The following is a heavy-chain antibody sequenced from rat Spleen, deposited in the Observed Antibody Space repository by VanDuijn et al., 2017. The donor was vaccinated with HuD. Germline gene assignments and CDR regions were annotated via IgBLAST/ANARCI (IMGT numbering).Heavy chain of an antibody. CDR3: VRERVPGFAFYFDY. J-gene: IGHJ2*01. Sequence: QVQLKESGPGLVQPSQTLSLTCTVSGFSLSMHAVNWVRQPPGKGLEWMGGIWGDGSTNYNSALKTRLGISRDTSKSQIFLKMNSLQTEDTAIYFCVRERVPGFAFYFDYWGQGVMVTVSS. V-gene: IGHV2-15*01. D-gene: IGHD1-4*01. CDR2: IWGDGST. CDR1: GFSLSMHA.